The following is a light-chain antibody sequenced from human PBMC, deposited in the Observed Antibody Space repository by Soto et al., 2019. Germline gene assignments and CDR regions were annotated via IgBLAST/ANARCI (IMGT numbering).Light chain of an antibody. V-gene: IGLV2-14*01. CDR1: SSDVGGYNY. J-gene: IGLJ3*02. CDR3: SSYTSTNSWV. CDR2: DVS. Sequence: QSVLTQSASVSGSPGQSITISCTGTSSDVGGYNYVSWYQQHPGKAPTLIIYDVSNRPSGVSTRFSGSKSGNTASLTISGLQAEDEADYSCSSYTSTNSWVFGGGTKLTVL.